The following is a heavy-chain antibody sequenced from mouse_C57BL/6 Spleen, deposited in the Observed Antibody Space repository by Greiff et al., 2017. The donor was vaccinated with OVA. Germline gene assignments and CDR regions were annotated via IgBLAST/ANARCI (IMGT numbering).Heavy chain of an antibody. CDR1: GYAFSSYW. V-gene: IGHV1-80*01. CDR2: IYPGDGDT. D-gene: IGHD1-1*01. CDR3: ARSVYGSSYFDY. J-gene: IGHJ2*01. Sequence: QVQLQQSGAELVKPGASVKISCKASGYAFSSYWMNWVKQRPGKGLEWIGQIYPGDGDTNYNGKFKGKATLTADKSSSTAYMQLSSLTSEDSAVYFCARSVYGSSYFDYGGQGTTLTVSS.